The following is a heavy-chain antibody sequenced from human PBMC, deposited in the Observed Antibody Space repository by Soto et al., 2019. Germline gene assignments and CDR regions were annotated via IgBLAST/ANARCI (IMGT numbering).Heavy chain of an antibody. Sequence: QVQLVQSGAEVKKPGSSVKVSCKASGGTFSSYAISWVRQAPGQGLEWMGGIIPIFGTANYAQKFQGRVTITADESTSTAYMELSSLRSEDTAVYYCARAQVYSSGERLNYCYGMDVWGQGTTVTVSS. V-gene: IGHV1-69*12. J-gene: IGHJ6*02. CDR2: IIPIFGTA. D-gene: IGHD6-19*01. CDR3: ARAQVYSSGERLNYCYGMDV. CDR1: GGTFSSYA.